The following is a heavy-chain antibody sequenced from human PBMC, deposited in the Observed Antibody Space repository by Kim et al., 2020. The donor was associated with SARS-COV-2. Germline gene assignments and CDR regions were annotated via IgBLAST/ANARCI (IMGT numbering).Heavy chain of an antibody. CDR1: GGSISSSSYY. V-gene: IGHV4-39*07. J-gene: IGHJ5*02. CDR2: IYYSGST. D-gene: IGHD3-3*02. Sequence: SETLSLTCTVSGGSISSSSYYWGWIRQPPGKGLEWIGSIYYSGSTYYNPSLKSRVTISVDTSKNQFSLKLSSVTAADTAVYYCARARPISLFDPWGQGTLVTVSS. CDR3: ARARPISLFDP.